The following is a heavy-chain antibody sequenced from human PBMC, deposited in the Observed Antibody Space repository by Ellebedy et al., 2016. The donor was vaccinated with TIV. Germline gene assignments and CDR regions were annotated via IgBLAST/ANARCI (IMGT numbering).Heavy chain of an antibody. J-gene: IGHJ4*02. CDR1: GGTFSSYA. CDR2: IIPILGIA. D-gene: IGHD5-24*01. V-gene: IGHV1-69*04. Sequence: ASVKVSCKASGGTFSSYAISWVRQAPGQGLEWMGRIIPILGIANYAQKFQGRVTITADKSTSTAYMELSSLRSEDTAVYYCAIYVERPVGGIDYWGQGTLVTVSS. CDR3: AIYVERPVGGIDY.